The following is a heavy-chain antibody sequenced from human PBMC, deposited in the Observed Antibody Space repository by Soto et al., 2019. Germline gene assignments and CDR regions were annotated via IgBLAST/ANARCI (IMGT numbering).Heavy chain of an antibody. D-gene: IGHD2-15*01. CDR1: GYSFTSYW. Sequence: GESLKISCKGSGYSFTSYWIGWVRQMPGKGLEWMGIIYPGDSDTRYSPSFQGQVTISADKSISTAYLQWSSLKASDTAMYYCARRPRDCGGGSCYASDPWGQGTLVTVSS. CDR2: IYPGDSDT. J-gene: IGHJ5*02. CDR3: ARRPRDCGGGSCYASDP. V-gene: IGHV5-51*01.